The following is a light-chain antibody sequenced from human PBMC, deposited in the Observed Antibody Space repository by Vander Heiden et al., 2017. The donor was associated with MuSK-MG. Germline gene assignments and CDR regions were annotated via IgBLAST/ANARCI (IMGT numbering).Light chain of an antibody. Sequence: DVQMTQSPSSLSASVGDRVTITCQARQDTADYLNWYQQKPGKAPKVLIYDASNLETGVPSRFSGGGSGTDFTFTISSLQPEDVATYYCQQFHSLPLTFGGGTKVEIK. CDR3: QQFHSLPLT. V-gene: IGKV1-33*01. CDR1: QDTADY. J-gene: IGKJ4*01. CDR2: DAS.